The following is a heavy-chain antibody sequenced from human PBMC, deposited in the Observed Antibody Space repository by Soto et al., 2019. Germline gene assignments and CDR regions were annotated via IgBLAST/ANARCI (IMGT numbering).Heavy chain of an antibody. Sequence: EVQLVESGGDLVQPGGSLRLSCAASGFSFASSWMTWFRQAPGQGLAWVANIKKDGSKINYLDSVRGRFTVSRDNAKNSLYLEMNSLRAEDTALYYCARDVSPGSSSLYLDAFDIWGQGTMVTVSS. CDR3: ARDVSPGSSSLYLDAFDI. V-gene: IGHV3-7*05. CDR1: GFSFASSW. CDR2: IKKDGSKI. D-gene: IGHD6-13*01. J-gene: IGHJ3*02.